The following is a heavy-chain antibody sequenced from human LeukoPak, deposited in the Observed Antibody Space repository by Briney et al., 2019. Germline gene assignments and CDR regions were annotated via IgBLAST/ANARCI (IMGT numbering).Heavy chain of an antibody. Sequence: SETLSLTCTVSGGSISSYYWSWIRQPPGKGLGWIGYIYYSGSTNYNPSLKSRVTISVDTSKNQFSLKLSSVTAADTAVYYCARGSRLEYAYYGSVHNWFDPWGQGTLVTVSS. CDR1: GGSISSYY. CDR3: ARGSRLEYAYYGSVHNWFDP. D-gene: IGHD3-10*01. V-gene: IGHV4-59*01. CDR2: IYYSGST. J-gene: IGHJ5*02.